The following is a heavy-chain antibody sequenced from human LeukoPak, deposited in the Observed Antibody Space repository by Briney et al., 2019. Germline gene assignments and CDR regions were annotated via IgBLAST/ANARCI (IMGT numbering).Heavy chain of an antibody. Sequence: TGGSLRLSCAASGFTVSSDYMSWVRQAPGKGLEWVSSIDYSGGSSYYADSVKGRFTISRDNAKNSLYLQMNSLRAEDTAVYYCARDRDSSSWSSRRVGDYFDYWGQGTLVTVSS. J-gene: IGHJ4*02. D-gene: IGHD6-13*01. CDR3: ARDRDSSSWSSRRVGDYFDY. CDR2: IDYSGGSS. V-gene: IGHV3-53*01. CDR1: GFTVSSDY.